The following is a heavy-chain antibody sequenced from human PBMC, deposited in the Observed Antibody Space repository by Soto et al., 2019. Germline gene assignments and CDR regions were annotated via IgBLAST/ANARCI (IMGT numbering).Heavy chain of an antibody. D-gene: IGHD6-19*01. V-gene: IGHV2-5*02. CDR2: IYWDDDK. J-gene: IGHJ4*02. CDR1: GFSFSTTGVG. CDR3: AHRQAQGIGLAGTFDS. Sequence: QITLKESGPPLVKPTQTLTLTCTFSGFSFSTTGVGVGWIRQPPGKALEWLALIYWDDDKRYSPSLKSRLTITKDTSKNQVALTMTNMDPVDTATYYCAHRQAQGIGLAGTFDSWGQGTLVTVSS.